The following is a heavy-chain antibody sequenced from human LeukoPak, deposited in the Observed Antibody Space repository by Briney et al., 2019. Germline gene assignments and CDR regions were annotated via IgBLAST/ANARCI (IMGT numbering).Heavy chain of an antibody. CDR2: IKHKCGGT. V-gene: IGHV1-2*02. CDR3: AKTPPVSPYYFDY. D-gene: IGHD3-16*01. Sequence: SVKVSCKASGYTFTGYYIHWVRPASGQGLEWMGWIKHKCGGTNYAQRFQGRLTMTRDTSINTVYMELSRLRSDDTAVYYCAKTPPVSPYYFDYWGQGTLVTVSS. J-gene: IGHJ4*02. CDR1: GYTFTGYY.